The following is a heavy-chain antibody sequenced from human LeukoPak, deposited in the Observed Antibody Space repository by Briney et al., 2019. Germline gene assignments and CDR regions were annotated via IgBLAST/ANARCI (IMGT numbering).Heavy chain of an antibody. Sequence: SVKVSCKASGGTFSSYTISWVRQAPGQGLEWMGRIIPILGIANYAQKFQGRVTITADKSTSTAYVELSSLRSEDTAVYYCARDRLYYDSSGYYNWGQGTLVTVSS. CDR3: ARDRLYYDSSGYYN. D-gene: IGHD3-22*01. J-gene: IGHJ4*02. V-gene: IGHV1-69*04. CDR1: GGTFSSYT. CDR2: IIPILGIA.